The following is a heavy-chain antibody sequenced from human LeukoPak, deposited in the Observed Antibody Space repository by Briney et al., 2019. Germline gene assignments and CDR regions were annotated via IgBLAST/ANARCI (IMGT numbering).Heavy chain of an antibody. V-gene: IGHV4-34*01. Sequence: PSETLSLTCAVYGGSLSGYYWNWIRQPPGKGLEWIGSIYYSGSAYYNPSLKSRVTISVDTSKNQFSLKLSSVTAADTAVYYCASGGGYCSSTSCYPYYFDYWGQGTLVTVSS. CDR1: GGSLSGYY. J-gene: IGHJ4*02. CDR2: IYYSGSA. CDR3: ASGGGYCSSTSCYPYYFDY. D-gene: IGHD2-2*01.